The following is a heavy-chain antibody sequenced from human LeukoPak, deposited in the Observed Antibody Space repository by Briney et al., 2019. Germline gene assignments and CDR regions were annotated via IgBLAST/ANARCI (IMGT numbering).Heavy chain of an antibody. CDR1: GGSISRFY. V-gene: IGHV4-59*01. CDR2: IDYSGTT. D-gene: IGHD5-12*01. Sequence: SETLSLTCTVSGGSISRFYWSWIRQPPGKGLEWIGYIDYSGTTNYNPSLKSRLTISVDTSKNHFSLKLRSVTAADTAVYYCARRTIVATIDYWGQGTLVTVSS. CDR3: ARRTIVATIDY. J-gene: IGHJ4*02.